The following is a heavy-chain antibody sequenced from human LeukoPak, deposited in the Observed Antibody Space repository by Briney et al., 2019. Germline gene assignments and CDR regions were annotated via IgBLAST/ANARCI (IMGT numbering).Heavy chain of an antibody. J-gene: IGHJ4*02. V-gene: IGHV3-48*02. CDR2: ISSSSNTI. Sequence: PGGSLRLCCAASGFTFSSYSMNWVRQAPGKGLEWVSYISSSSNTIYYADSVKGRFTISRDNAKNSLFLQMNSLRDEDTSVYYCARAVTVVTRGGLVFDYWGQGTLVTVSS. CDR3: ARAVTVVTRGGLVFDY. D-gene: IGHD2-21*02. CDR1: GFTFSSYS.